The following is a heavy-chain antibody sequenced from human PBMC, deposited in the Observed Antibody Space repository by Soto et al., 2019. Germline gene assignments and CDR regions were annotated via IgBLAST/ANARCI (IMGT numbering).Heavy chain of an antibody. Sequence: GGSLRLSCAASGFTFSNAWMSWVRQAPGKGLEWVGRIKSKTDGGTTDYDAPVKGRFTISRDDSKNKLYLQMNSLKTEDTAVYYFTTDLGVRWELPDEGFLWGQGTLVTVSA. CDR1: GFTFSNAW. CDR3: TTDLGVRWELPDEGFL. V-gene: IGHV3-15*01. CDR2: IKSKTDGGTT. J-gene: IGHJ4*02. D-gene: IGHD1-26*01.